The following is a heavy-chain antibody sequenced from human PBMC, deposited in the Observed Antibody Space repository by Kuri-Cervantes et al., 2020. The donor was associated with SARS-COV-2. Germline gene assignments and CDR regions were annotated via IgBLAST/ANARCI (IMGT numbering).Heavy chain of an antibody. CDR3: ARPTRGKLD. CDR1: GYSFTGYW. Sequence: GESLKISCKGSGYSFTGYWIAWVRQMPGKGLECMGIIYPGDSDTRYSPSFKGQVTISADKSINTAYLQWSSLKASDTVMYYCARPTRGKLDWGPGTLVTVSS. J-gene: IGHJ4*02. D-gene: IGHD1-7*01. V-gene: IGHV5-51*01. CDR2: IYPGDSDT.